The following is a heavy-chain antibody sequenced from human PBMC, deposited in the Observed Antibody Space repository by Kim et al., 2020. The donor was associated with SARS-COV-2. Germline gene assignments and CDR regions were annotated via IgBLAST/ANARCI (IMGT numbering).Heavy chain of an antibody. Sequence: STSYAQKFQGRVTMTRDTATSTVYMELSSLRSEDTAVYYCARGSYYYMDVWGKGTTVTVSS. CDR2: ST. J-gene: IGHJ6*03. CDR3: ARGSYYYMDV. V-gene: IGHV1-46*01.